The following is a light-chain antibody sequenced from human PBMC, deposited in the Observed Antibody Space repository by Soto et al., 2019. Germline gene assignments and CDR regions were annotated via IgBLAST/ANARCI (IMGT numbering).Light chain of an antibody. CDR2: GAS. CDR3: QQYYSSPYT. CDR1: QTVLYNSNNKNH. J-gene: IGKJ2*01. V-gene: IGKV4-1*01. Sequence: DFVMTQAPDSLAVSLGERATIHCKSSQTVLYNSNNKNHLGWFQQTPGHPPKLLIYGASTRASGVPARCSGSGSVTDFTLTISSLQAEDVAVYYCQQYYSSPYTFGQGTKLEIK.